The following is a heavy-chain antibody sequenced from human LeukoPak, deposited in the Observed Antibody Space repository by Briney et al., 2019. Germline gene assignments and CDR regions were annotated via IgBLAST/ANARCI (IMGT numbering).Heavy chain of an antibody. D-gene: IGHD5-12*01. CDR1: GFTFSNAW. V-gene: IGHV3-15*01. CDR3: TTIVATSLDDAFDI. CDR2: IKSKTDGGTT. Sequence: GGSLRLSCAASGFTFSNAWMSWVRQAPGKGLEWVGRIKSKTDGGTTDYAAPVKGTFTISRDDSKNTLYLQMNSLKTEDTAVSYCTTIVATSLDDAFDIWGQGTMVTVSS. J-gene: IGHJ3*02.